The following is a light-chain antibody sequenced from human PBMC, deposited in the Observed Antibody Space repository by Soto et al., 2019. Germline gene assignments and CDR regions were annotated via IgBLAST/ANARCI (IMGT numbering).Light chain of an antibody. CDR3: SSNRGSTGV. CDR1: SSDVGGYDY. J-gene: IGLJ1*01. Sequence: QSALTQPASVSGSPGQTITISCTGTSSDVGGYDYVSWHQQHPGKAPKLMIYDVSKRPSGVSNRFSGSKSGNTASLTISGLQAEDEADYYCSSNRGSTGVFGPGTKLTVL. V-gene: IGLV2-14*01. CDR2: DVS.